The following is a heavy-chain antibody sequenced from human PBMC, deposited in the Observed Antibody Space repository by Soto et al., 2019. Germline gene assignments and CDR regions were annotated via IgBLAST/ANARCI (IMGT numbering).Heavy chain of an antibody. V-gene: IGHV1-8*01. J-gene: IGHJ4*02. D-gene: IGHD4-17*01. CDR1: GYTFTSYD. CDR2: MNPNSGNT. CDR3: ARSTNDYGDRH. Sequence: QVQLVQSGAEVKKPGASVKVSCEASGYTFTSYDINWVRQATGQGLEWMGWMNPNSGNTGYAQRFQGRVTMTRNTSISTAYIELSSLRSEDTDVYYCARSTNDYGDRHWGQGTLVTVSS.